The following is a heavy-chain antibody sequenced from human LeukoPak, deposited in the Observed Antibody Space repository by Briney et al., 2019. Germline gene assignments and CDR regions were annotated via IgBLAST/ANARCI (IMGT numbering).Heavy chain of an antibody. CDR2: ISAYNGNT. D-gene: IGHD6-6*01. CDR1: GYTFTSYG. CDR3: ARGSLGSSSSSPILYYYYYYMDV. V-gene: IGHV1-18*01. J-gene: IGHJ6*03. Sequence: ASVKVSCKASGYTFTSYGISWVRQAPGQGLEWMGWISAYNGNTNYAQKLQGRVTMTTDTSTSTAYMELSSLRSEDTAVYYCARGSLGSSSSSPILYYYYYYMDVWGKGTTVTVSS.